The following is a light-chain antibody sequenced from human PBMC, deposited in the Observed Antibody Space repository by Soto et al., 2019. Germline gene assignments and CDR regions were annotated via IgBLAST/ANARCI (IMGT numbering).Light chain of an antibody. Sequence: QSALTQPASVSGSPGQSITISCTGTSSDVGGYNYVSWYQQHPGRAPKLMIYEVINRPSGVSNRFSGSKSGNTASLTISGLQAEDEADYYCSSYTSSTTYVFGNGTKVTV. CDR3: SSYTSSTTYV. V-gene: IGLV2-14*01. CDR2: EVI. CDR1: SSDVGGYNY. J-gene: IGLJ1*01.